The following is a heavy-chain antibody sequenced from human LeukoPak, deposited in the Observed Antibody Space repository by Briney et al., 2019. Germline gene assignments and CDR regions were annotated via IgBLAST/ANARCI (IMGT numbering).Heavy chain of an antibody. V-gene: IGHV3-33*06. Sequence: PGGSLRLSCAASGFTFSSYGMHWVRQAPGKGLEWVAVIWYDGSNKYYADSVKGRFTISRDNSKNTLYLQMNSLRAEDTAVYYCAKADLVRCFDWLSNWGQGTLVTVSS. D-gene: IGHD3-9*01. CDR2: IWYDGSNK. CDR1: GFTFSSYG. J-gene: IGHJ4*02. CDR3: AKADLVRCFDWLSN.